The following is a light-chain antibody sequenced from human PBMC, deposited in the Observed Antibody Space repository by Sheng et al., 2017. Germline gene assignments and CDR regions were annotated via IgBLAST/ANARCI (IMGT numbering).Light chain of an antibody. CDR1: QSVSSY. J-gene: IGKJ4*01. Sequence: EIVLTQSPATLSLSPGERAILSCRASQSVSSYLAWYQQKPGQAPRLLIYDASNRATGIPARFSGSGSGTDFTLSISSLEPEDFAVYYCQQRSTWPLTFGGGTKVEMK. CDR3: QQRSTWPLT. CDR2: DAS. V-gene: IGKV3-11*01.